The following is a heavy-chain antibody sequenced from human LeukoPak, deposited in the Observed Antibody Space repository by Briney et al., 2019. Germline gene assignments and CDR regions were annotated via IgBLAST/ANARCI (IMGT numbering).Heavy chain of an antibody. Sequence: GASVKVSCKASGGTFSSYAISWVRQAPGQGLEWMGGIIPIFGTANYAQKFQGRVTMTRDMSTSTVYMELSSLRSEDTAVYYCARAGGDTAIYYWGQGTLVTVSS. CDR1: GGTFSSYA. CDR2: IIPIFGTA. V-gene: IGHV1-69*05. D-gene: IGHD5-18*01. CDR3: ARAGGDTAIYY. J-gene: IGHJ4*02.